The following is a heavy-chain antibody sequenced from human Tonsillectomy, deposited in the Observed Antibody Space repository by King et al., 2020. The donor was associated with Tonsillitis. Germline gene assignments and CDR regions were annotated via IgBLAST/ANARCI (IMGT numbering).Heavy chain of an antibody. CDR3: ARGSRQGWGSGLTFDS. D-gene: IGHD3-16*01. Sequence: VQLQESGPGLVKPSETLSLTCTVSGDSISTYYWIWIRQPPGKGLEWIGYIHFIVSTTYNPSLESRVTISVDTPKKQISLKLRSVTAADTAVYYCARGSRQGWGSGLTFDSWGQGTLVTVSS. CDR1: GDSISTYY. CDR2: IHFIVST. J-gene: IGHJ4*02. V-gene: IGHV4-59*01.